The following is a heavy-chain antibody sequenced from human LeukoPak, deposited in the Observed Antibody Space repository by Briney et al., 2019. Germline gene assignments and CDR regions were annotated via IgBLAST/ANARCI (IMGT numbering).Heavy chain of an antibody. CDR3: ARAPTYYYDSSGYYF. D-gene: IGHD3-22*01. CDR1: GGTFSSYA. Sequence: SVKVSCKASGGTFSSYAISWVRQAPGQGLEWMGRIIPILGIANYAQKFQGRVTITADKSTSTAYMELSSLRSEDTAVYYCARAPTYYYDSSGYYFWGQGTLVTVSS. V-gene: IGHV1-69*04. J-gene: IGHJ4*02. CDR2: IIPILGIA.